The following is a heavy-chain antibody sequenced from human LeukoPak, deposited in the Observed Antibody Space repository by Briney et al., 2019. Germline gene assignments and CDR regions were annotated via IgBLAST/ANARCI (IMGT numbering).Heavy chain of an antibody. D-gene: IGHD1-26*01. Sequence: GGSLRLSCAASGFTFSSYTMNWVRQAPGKELEWVSYISSSSSTIYYADSVRGRFTISRDNAKNSLYLQVNSLRAEDTAVYYCARTIGSYYGYFDYWGQGTLVTVSS. CDR1: GFTFSSYT. CDR2: ISSSSSTI. CDR3: ARTIGSYYGYFDY. V-gene: IGHV3-48*04. J-gene: IGHJ4*02.